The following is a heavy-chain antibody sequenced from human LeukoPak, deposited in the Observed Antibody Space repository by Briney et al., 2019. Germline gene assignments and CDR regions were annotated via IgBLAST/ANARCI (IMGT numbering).Heavy chain of an antibody. D-gene: IGHD6-13*01. Sequence: SQTLSLTCTVSGGSISSGGYYWSWLRQHPGKGLEWIGYIYYSGSTYYNPSLKSRVTISVDTSKNQFSLKLSSVTAADTAVYYCARMIAAACTRWFDPWGQGTLVTVSS. CDR1: GGSISSGGYY. CDR2: IYYSGST. V-gene: IGHV4-31*03. CDR3: ARMIAAACTRWFDP. J-gene: IGHJ5*02.